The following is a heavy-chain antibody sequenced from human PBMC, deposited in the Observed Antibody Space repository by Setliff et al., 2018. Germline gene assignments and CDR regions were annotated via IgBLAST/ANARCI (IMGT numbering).Heavy chain of an antibody. CDR1: GGSINSMSCY. J-gene: IGHJ4*02. CDR2: IYHSGSS. V-gene: IGHV4-39*07. CDR3: RFWSGYYKNDY. Sequence: PSETLSLTCTVSGGSINSMSCYWGWIRQPPGKGLEWIGSIYHSGSSYYNPSLRSRVTISVGTSKRQFSLKLSSVTAADMAVYYCRFWSGYYKNDYWAQGTLVTVSS. D-gene: IGHD3-3*01.